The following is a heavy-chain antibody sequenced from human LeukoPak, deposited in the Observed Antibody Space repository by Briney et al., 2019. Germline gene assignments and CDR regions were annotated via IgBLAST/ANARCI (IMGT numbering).Heavy chain of an antibody. Sequence: GGSLRLSCAASGFTVSSNYMSWVRQAPGKGLEWVSYISSSGNIIYYADSVKGRFTISRDNAKNSLYLQMNSLRVEDTAVYYCAKTSAYFEYWGQGTLVTVSS. CDR3: AKTSAYFEY. J-gene: IGHJ4*02. V-gene: IGHV3-11*01. CDR1: GFTVSSNY. D-gene: IGHD3-22*01. CDR2: ISSSGNII.